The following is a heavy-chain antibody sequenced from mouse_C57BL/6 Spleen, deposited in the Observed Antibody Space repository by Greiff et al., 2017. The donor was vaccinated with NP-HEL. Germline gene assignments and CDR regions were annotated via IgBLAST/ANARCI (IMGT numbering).Heavy chain of an antibody. Sequence: EVQLVESGGGLVKPGGSLKLSCAASGFTFSDYGMHWVRQAPEKGLEWVAYISSGSSTIYYADTVKGRFTISRDNAKNTLFLQMTSLRSEDTAMYYCARGYYGSSYGWFAYWGQGTLVTVSA. J-gene: IGHJ3*01. CDR1: GFTFSDYG. V-gene: IGHV5-17*01. D-gene: IGHD1-1*01. CDR3: ARGYYGSSYGWFAY. CDR2: ISSGSSTI.